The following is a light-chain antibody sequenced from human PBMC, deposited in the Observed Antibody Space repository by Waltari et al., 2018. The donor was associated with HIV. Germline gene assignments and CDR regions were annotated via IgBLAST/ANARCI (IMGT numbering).Light chain of an antibody. CDR1: NSDIGKYNL. Sequence: QSALTQPASVSGSPGQSITISRTGTNSDIGKYNLVSWYQQHPGKVPKVLIFEVTTRPSGISHRFSGSKSDNTASLTISGLQAEDEADYYCSSYATGNTYVFGTGTSVTVL. V-gene: IGLV2-23*02. CDR3: SSYATGNTYV. CDR2: EVT. J-gene: IGLJ1*01.